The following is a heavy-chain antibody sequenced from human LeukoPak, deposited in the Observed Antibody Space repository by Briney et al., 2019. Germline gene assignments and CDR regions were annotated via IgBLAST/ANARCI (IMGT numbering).Heavy chain of an antibody. V-gene: IGHV3-66*01. Sequence: GGSLRLSCAASGFTVSSNYMTWVRQAPGKGLEWVSVLYSGGSTYYSDSVKGRFTISRDNSKNMLYLQMNSLRAEDTAVYYCARDQGGITRYWGQGTLVTVSS. J-gene: IGHJ4*02. CDR3: ARDQGGITRY. CDR2: LYSGGST. CDR1: GFTVSSNY. D-gene: IGHD3-10*01.